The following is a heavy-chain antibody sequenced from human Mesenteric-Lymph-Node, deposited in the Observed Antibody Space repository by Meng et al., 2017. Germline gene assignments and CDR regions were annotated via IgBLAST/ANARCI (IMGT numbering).Heavy chain of an antibody. CDR1: GGSMSSGNYY. J-gene: IGHJ4*02. Sequence: GQRQGSGHGLVKPSQTLSLTCTVSGGSMSSGNYYWSWIRQPPGKGLEWIGYIHHSGSAYYNPSLKSRVSISVDTSKNQFSLNLNSMTAADTAVYYCASFDHIPRRNYFDYWGQGTLVTVSS. V-gene: IGHV4-30-4*01. CDR2: IHHSGSA. CDR3: ASFDHIPRRNYFDY. D-gene: IGHD2-21*01.